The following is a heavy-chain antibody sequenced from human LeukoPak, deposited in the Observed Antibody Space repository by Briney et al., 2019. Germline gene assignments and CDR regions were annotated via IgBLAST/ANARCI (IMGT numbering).Heavy chain of an antibody. Sequence: GGSLRLSCAASGFTFSSYGMSWVRQAPGKGLEWVSAISGSGGSTYYADSVKGRFAISRDNSKNTLYLQMNSLRAEDTAVYYCANVDTAMANFDYWGQGTLVTVSS. CDR1: GFTFSSYG. V-gene: IGHV3-23*01. CDR3: ANVDTAMANFDY. CDR2: ISGSGGST. D-gene: IGHD5-18*01. J-gene: IGHJ4*02.